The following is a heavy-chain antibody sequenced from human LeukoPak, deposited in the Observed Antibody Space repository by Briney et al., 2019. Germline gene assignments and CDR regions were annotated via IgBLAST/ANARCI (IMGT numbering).Heavy chain of an antibody. V-gene: IGHV3-21*01. CDR3: ARGLLPYFDY. CDR2: ISSSSSYI. Sequence: KPGGSLRLSCAASGFTFSSYSMNWVRQAPGKGLEWVSSISSSSSYIYYADSVKGRFTISRDNAKNSLYLQMDSLRAEDTAVYYCARGLLPYFDYWGQGTLVTVSS. D-gene: IGHD2-21*01. J-gene: IGHJ4*02. CDR1: GFTFSSYS.